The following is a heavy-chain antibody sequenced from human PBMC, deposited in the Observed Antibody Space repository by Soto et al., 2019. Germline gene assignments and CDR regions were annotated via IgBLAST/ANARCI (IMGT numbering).Heavy chain of an antibody. D-gene: IGHD6-13*01. V-gene: IGHV3-30-3*01. CDR1: GFTFSSYA. J-gene: IGHJ6*02. CDR2: ISYDGSNK. CDR3: ALGASWGSGYYYYGMDV. Sequence: GGSLRLSCAASGFTFSSYAMHWVRQAPGKGLEWVAVISYDGSNKYYADSVKGRFTISRDNSKNTLYLQMNSLRAEDTAVYYCALGASWGSGYYYYGMDVWGQGTTVTVSS.